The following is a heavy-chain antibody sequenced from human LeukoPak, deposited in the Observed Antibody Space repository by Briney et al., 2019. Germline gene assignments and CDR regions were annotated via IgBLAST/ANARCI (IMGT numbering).Heavy chain of an antibody. J-gene: IGHJ6*02. CDR3: ARGYDPRSLYYYYGMDV. D-gene: IGHD1-1*01. CDR2: INPNSGGT. V-gene: IGHV1-2*02. CDR1: GYTFTGYY. Sequence: ASVKVPCKASGYTFTGYYMHWVRQAPGQGLEWMGWINPNSGGTNYAQKFQGRVTMTRDTSISTAYMELSRLRSDDTAVYYCARGYDPRSLYYYYGMDVWGQGTTVTVSS.